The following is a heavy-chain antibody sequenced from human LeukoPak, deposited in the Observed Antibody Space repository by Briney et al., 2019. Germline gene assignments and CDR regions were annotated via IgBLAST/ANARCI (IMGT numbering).Heavy chain of an antibody. D-gene: IGHD3-22*01. Sequence: GGSLRLSCAASGFTFSRYGMSWVRQAPGKGLEWVSAISGSGGSTYYADSVKGRFTISRDNSKNTLYLQMNSLRAEDTAVYYCARDRTYYYDSSEAFDIWGQGTMVTVSS. CDR2: ISGSGGST. J-gene: IGHJ3*02. CDR1: GFTFSRYG. CDR3: ARDRTYYYDSSEAFDI. V-gene: IGHV3-23*01.